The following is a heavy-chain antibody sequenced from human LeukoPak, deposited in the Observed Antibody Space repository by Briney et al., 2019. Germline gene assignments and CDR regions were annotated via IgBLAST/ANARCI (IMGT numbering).Heavy chain of an antibody. CDR1: GYTFTSYY. J-gene: IGHJ6*03. D-gene: IGHD4-17*01. V-gene: IGHV1-46*01. CDR3: ARDLSGDLPNYYYYYMDV. CDR2: INPSGGST. Sequence: WASVTVSCKASGYTFTSYYMHWVRQAPGQGLEWMGIINPSGGSTSYTQKFQGRVTMTRDMATSTVYMELSSLRSEDTAVYYCARDLSGDLPNYYYYYMDVWGKGTTVTVSS.